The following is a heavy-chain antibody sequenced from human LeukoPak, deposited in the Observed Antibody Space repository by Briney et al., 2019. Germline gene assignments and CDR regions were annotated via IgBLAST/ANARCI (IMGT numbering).Heavy chain of an antibody. Sequence: ASVKVSCKASGYTFTGYYMHWVRQAPGQGLEWMGGFDPEDGETIYAQKFQGRVTMTEDTSTDTAYMELSSLRSEDTAVYYCATDITMVRGAPGRYAFDIWGQGTMVTVSS. CDR1: GYTFTGYY. CDR3: ATDITMVRGAPGRYAFDI. J-gene: IGHJ3*02. V-gene: IGHV1-24*01. D-gene: IGHD3-10*01. CDR2: FDPEDGET.